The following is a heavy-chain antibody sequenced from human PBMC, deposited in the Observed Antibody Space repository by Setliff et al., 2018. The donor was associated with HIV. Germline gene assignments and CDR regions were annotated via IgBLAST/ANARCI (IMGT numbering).Heavy chain of an antibody. V-gene: IGHV4-4*09. CDR2: IYTSGST. D-gene: IGHD3-9*01. CDR1: GGSFSDYY. Sequence: SETLSLTCTVSGGSFSDYYRSWIRQPPGKGLERIGYIYTSGSTNYNPSLKSRVTMSVDTSKNQFSLKLSSVTAADTALYYCATTRPISTGYPGFFDSWGQGIVVTVSS. J-gene: IGHJ4*02. CDR3: ATTRPISTGYPGFFDS.